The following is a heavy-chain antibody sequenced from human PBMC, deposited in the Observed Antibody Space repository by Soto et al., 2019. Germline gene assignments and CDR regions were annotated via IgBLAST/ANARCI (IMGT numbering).Heavy chain of an antibody. D-gene: IGHD2-2*01. Sequence: PGGSLRLSCAASGFTFSSYWMYWVRQAPGKGLVWVSRTNSDPSDSYTNYSPSFQGHVTISADKSISTAYLQWSSLKASDTAMYYCARHSNQLLGFDYWGQGTLVTVSS. CDR2: TNSDPSDSYT. V-gene: IGHV5-10-1*01. CDR3: ARHSNQLLGFDY. CDR1: GFTFSSYW. J-gene: IGHJ4*02.